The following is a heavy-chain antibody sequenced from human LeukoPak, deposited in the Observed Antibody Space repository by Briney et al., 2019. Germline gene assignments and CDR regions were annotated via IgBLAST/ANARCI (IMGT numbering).Heavy chain of an antibody. J-gene: IGHJ4*01. V-gene: IGHV3-74*01. CDR2: INSDGSST. CDR1: GFTFSSYG. Sequence: PGGSLRLSCAASGFTFSSYGMHWVRQAPGKGLVWVSRINSDGSSTTYADSVKGRFTIFRDNAKDSVYLQMNSLRAEDSATYYCVREGFYFFDFWGQGTLVTVSS. CDR3: VREGFYFFDF.